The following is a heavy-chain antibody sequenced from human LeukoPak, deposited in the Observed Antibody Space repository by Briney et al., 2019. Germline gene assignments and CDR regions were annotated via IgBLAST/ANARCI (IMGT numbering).Heavy chain of an antibody. CDR1: GFIFSSYA. V-gene: IGHV3-23*01. CDR3: AKNHYNTDSYSDY. J-gene: IGHJ4*02. CDR2: LSGSGAST. D-gene: IGHD1-14*01. Sequence: PGGSLRLSCAASGFIFSSYAMSWVRQAPGKGLQWVSALSGSGASTYYADSVKGRFTISRDNSKNTVYLQMNSLRAEDTAVYYCAKNHYNTDSYSDYWGQGTLVTVSS.